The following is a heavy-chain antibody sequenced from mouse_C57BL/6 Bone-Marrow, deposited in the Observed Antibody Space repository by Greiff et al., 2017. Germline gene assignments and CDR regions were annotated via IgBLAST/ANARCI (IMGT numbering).Heavy chain of an antibody. J-gene: IGHJ3*01. V-gene: IGHV1-54*01. D-gene: IGHD1-2*01. CDR3: ARSRALRRQFAY. CDR2: INPGSGGT. CDR1: GYAFTNYL. Sequence: VQLQQSGAELVRPGTSVKVSCKASGYAFTNYLIEWVKQRPGQGLEWIGVINPGSGGTNYNEKFKGKATLTADKSSNTAYMQLSSLTSEDSAVYFCARSRALRRQFAYWGQGTLVTVSA.